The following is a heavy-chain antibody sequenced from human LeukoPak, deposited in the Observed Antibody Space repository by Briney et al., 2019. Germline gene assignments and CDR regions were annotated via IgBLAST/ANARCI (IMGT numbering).Heavy chain of an antibody. CDR3: ARVRAGYSSSWPFDY. CDR2: MSSSSTV. D-gene: IGHD6-13*01. J-gene: IGHJ4*02. Sequence: GGSLSLSCAASGFTFSTYSMNWVRQPPGKGLERLSYMSSSSTVYYADSVKGRFTISRDNAKNSLYLQVNSLRDEDTAVYYCARVRAGYSSSWPFDYWGQGTLVTVSS. V-gene: IGHV3-48*02. CDR1: GFTFSTYS.